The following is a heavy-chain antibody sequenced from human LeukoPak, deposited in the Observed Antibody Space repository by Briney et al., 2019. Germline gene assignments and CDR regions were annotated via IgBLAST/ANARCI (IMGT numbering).Heavy chain of an antibody. CDR1: GGSISSYY. CDR3: ARYPGSYLRAFDI. J-gene: IGHJ3*02. CDR2: IYHSGST. Sequence: NASETLSLTCTVSGGSISSYYWSWIRQPPGKGLEWIGYIYHSGSTYYNPSLKSRVTISVDRSKNQFSLKLSSVTAADTAVYYCARYPGSYLRAFDIWGQGTMVTVSS. D-gene: IGHD1-26*01. V-gene: IGHV4-59*12.